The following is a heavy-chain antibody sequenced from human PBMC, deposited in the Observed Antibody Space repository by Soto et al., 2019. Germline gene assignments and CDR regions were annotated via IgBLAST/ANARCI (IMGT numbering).Heavy chain of an antibody. CDR2: MYYNGNI. CDR3: ASGGNWFDP. Sequence: SETLSLTCNVSGGSISNYYWTWVRQSPEKGLEWIGYMYYNGNINYNPSLKSRVTISIDTSKNQFSLTLKSATAADTAVYYCASGGNWFDPWGQGVLVTVSS. J-gene: IGHJ5*02. V-gene: IGHV4-59*01. CDR1: GGSISNYY. D-gene: IGHD3-16*01.